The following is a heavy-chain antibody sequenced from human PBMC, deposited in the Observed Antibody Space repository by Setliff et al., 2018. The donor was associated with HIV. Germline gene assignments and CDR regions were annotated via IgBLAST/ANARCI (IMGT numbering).Heavy chain of an antibody. D-gene: IGHD1-26*01. J-gene: IGHJ6*03. V-gene: IGHV3-23*01. CDR3: ARDRGLRGMLLSSKELGFYCMDV. Sequence: PGGSLRLSCAASGFTFNTYAVTWVRQAPGKGLEWVSVISADGLTTFYADSVKGRFTISRDNGKNSLYLQMNSLRAEDTAVYYCARDRGLRGMLLSSKELGFYCMDVWGKGTTVTVSS. CDR1: GFTFNTYA. CDR2: ISADGLTT.